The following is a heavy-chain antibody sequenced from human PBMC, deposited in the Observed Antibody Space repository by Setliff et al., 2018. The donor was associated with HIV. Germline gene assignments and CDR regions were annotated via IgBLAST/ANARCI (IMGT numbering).Heavy chain of an antibody. CDR3: ARAHSGSYYYYYYMDV. J-gene: IGHJ6*03. CDR1: GFTLSEVS. CDR2: FDPQDGET. Sequence: AASVKVSCKVSGFTLSEVSIHWVRQAPGKGLEWMAYFDPQDGETVFAQKFQGRVTMTEDTSTDTAYMELSGLRSEDTAVYYCARAHSGSYYYYYYMDVWGKGTTVTVSS. V-gene: IGHV1-24*01. D-gene: IGHD1-26*01.